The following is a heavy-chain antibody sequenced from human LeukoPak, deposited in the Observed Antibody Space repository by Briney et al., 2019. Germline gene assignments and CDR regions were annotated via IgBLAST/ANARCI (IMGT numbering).Heavy chain of an antibody. Sequence: PGGSLRLSCAPSGFTFVSYAMTWVRQAPGKGLEGVSAINGGGDTTYYADSVKGRFTVSRDRSTNTLFLQMSSLRAEDSGMYYCAKALDTYGYMRFDYWGQGTLVTVSS. CDR1: GFTFVSYA. J-gene: IGHJ4*02. CDR3: AKALDTYGYMRFDY. CDR2: INGGGDTT. V-gene: IGHV3-23*01. D-gene: IGHD5-24*01.